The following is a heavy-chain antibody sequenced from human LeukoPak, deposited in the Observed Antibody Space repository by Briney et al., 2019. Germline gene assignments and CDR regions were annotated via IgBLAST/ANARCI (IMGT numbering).Heavy chain of an antibody. D-gene: IGHD5-18*01. J-gene: IGHJ6*03. Sequence: GGSLRLSCAASGFTFSSYSMNWVRQAPGKGLEWVSSISSSSGYIYYADSVKGRFTISRDNAKNSLYLQVNSLRAEDTAVYYCARVGYSYGSYYYYMDVWGKGTTVTVSS. CDR2: ISSSSGYI. CDR1: GFTFSSYS. V-gene: IGHV3-21*01. CDR3: ARVGYSYGSYYYYMDV.